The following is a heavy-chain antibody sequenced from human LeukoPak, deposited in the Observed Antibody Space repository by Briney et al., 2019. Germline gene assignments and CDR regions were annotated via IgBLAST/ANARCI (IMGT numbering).Heavy chain of an antibody. Sequence: GRSLRLSCAASGFTFSSYGMHWVRQAPGKGLEWVAVIWYDGSNKYYADSVKGRFTISRDDSKNTLYLQMNSLRAEDTAVYYCARSGWSYNWFDPWGQGTLVTVSS. J-gene: IGHJ5*02. D-gene: IGHD6-19*01. CDR3: ARSGWSYNWFDP. CDR2: IWYDGSNK. CDR1: GFTFSSYG. V-gene: IGHV3-33*01.